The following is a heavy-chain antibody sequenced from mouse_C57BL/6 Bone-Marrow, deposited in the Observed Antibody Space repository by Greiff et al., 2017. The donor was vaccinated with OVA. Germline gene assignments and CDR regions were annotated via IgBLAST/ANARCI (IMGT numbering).Heavy chain of an antibody. J-gene: IGHJ1*03. CDR2: ISGGGGNT. Sequence: EVKVVESGGGLVKPGGSLKLSCAASGFTFSSYTMSWVRQTPEKRLEWVATISGGGGNTYYPDSVKGRFTISRDNAKNTLYLQMSCLRSEDTALYYCARPPTVVANWYFDVWGTGTTVTVSS. CDR3: ARPPTVVANWYFDV. CDR1: GFTFSSYT. D-gene: IGHD1-1*01. V-gene: IGHV5-9*01.